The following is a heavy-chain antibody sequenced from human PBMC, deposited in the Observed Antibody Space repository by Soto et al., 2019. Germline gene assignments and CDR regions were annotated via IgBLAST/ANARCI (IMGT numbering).Heavy chain of an antibody. CDR3: ARDPWAADY. D-gene: IGHD3-16*01. Sequence: PGGSLRLSCAASGFPVSTKYMSWVRQAPGKGLEWVSVIYSGGSTFYADSVRGRFTISRDNSKNTVNLQMNSLRAEDTAVYYCARDPWAADYWGQGTLVTSPQ. V-gene: IGHV3-66*01. CDR2: IYSGGST. J-gene: IGHJ4*02. CDR1: GFPVSTKY.